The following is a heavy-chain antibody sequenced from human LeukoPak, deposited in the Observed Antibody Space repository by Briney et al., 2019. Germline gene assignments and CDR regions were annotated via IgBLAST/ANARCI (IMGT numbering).Heavy chain of an antibody. J-gene: IGHJ4*02. D-gene: IGHD6-19*01. CDR2: ISVINSGNT. V-gene: IGHV1-18*01. Sequence: ASVKVSCKASGCTFSSYGINWVRQAPGQGLEWMGWISVINSGNTRYAQNFQGRLTMTTDTSTTTAYMELSSLRSEDTAVYYCARVSVPGIAVAVEMDYWGQGTLVTVSS. CDR3: ARVSVPGIAVAVEMDY. CDR1: GCTFSSYG.